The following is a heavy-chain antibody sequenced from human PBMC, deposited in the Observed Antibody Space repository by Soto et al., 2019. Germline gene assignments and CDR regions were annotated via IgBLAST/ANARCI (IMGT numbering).Heavy chain of an antibody. J-gene: IGHJ6*02. CDR1: GFTFSSYW. D-gene: IGHD3-22*01. CDR3: ARFFYDSSGYLPSPYYYYYGMDV. CDR2: IKQDGSEK. Sequence: GGSLRLSCAASGFTFSSYWMSWVRQAPGKGLEWVANIKQDGSEKYYVDSVKVRFTISRDNAKNLLYLQMNSLRAEDTAVYYCARFFYDSSGYLPSPYYYYYGMDVWGQGTTVTVS. V-gene: IGHV3-7*04.